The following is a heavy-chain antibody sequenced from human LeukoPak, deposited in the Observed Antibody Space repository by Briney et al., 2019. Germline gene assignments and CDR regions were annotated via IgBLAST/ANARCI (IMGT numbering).Heavy chain of an antibody. CDR1: GFTFSSYG. Sequence: GGSLRLSCAASGFTFSSYGMHWVRQAPGKGLERVAFIRYDGSNKYYADSVKGRFTISRDNSKNTLYLQMNSLRAEDTAVYYCAKDRGVVAAMRGIDYWGQGTLVTVSS. D-gene: IGHD2-15*01. J-gene: IGHJ4*02. CDR2: IRYDGSNK. CDR3: AKDRGVVAAMRGIDY. V-gene: IGHV3-30*02.